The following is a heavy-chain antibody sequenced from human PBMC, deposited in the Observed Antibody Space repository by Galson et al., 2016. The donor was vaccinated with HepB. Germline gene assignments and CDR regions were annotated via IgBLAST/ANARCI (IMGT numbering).Heavy chain of an antibody. D-gene: IGHD3-10*01. CDR1: GVAFTSYA. CDR2: ITGSGGDT. Sequence: SLRLSCAASGVAFTSYAMTWVRQVPGKGLEWVSSITGSGGDTYYVDSVKGRFSISRENSKNTLYLQMNNVRAEDTAVYYCAKDEFRGEAGSHQGPYFGMNVWGQGTTVTVSS. CDR3: AKDEFRGEAGSHQGPYFGMNV. J-gene: IGHJ6*02. V-gene: IGHV3-23*01.